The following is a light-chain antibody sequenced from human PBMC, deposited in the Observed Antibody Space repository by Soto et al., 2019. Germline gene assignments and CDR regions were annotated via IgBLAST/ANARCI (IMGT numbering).Light chain of an antibody. Sequence: QSALTQPRSVSGSPGQSVTISCTGTSSDVGGYNYVSWYQQHPGKASKLMIYDVSKRPSGVPDRFSGSKSGNTASLTISGLQAEDEADYYCCSYAGSYTHVFGTGTKLTVL. J-gene: IGLJ1*01. CDR3: CSYAGSYTHV. CDR2: DVS. V-gene: IGLV2-11*01. CDR1: SSDVGGYNY.